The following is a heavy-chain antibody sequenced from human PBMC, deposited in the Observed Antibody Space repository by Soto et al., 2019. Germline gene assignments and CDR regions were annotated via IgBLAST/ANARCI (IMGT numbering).Heavy chain of an antibody. V-gene: IGHV3-11*05. CDR2: ISGGSSYT. J-gene: IGHJ4*02. D-gene: IGHD2-15*01. CDR1: GFTFSDYY. Sequence: PGWSLRLACVASGFTFSDYYMTWIRQAPGKGLEWVSYISGGSSYTNYADSVKGRFTISRDNAENSLYLQMNSLRAEDTAVYYCARAAGGGNLHFACDYWGQGTQVTVSS. CDR3: ARAAGGGNLHFACDY.